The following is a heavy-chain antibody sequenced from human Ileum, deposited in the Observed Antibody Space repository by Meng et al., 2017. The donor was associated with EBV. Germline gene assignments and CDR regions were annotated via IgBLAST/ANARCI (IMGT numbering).Heavy chain of an antibody. V-gene: IGHV4-4*02. Sequence: QVQMTGSGPGLVKPSGPLFLTFPVSGGSISSSNWWKWVRQPPGKGLEWIGEIYYSGSTIYNPSLKSRVTISVDKSKTLFSLKLSSVTAADTAVYYCARGYGSGRDYFDYWGQGTLVTVSS. CDR1: GGSISSSNW. D-gene: IGHD3-10*01. CDR3: ARGYGSGRDYFDY. J-gene: IGHJ4*02. CDR2: IYYSGST.